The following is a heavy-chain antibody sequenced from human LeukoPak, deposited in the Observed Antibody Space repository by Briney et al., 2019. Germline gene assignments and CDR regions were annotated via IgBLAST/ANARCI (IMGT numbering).Heavy chain of an antibody. CDR2: IRYDGSNK. V-gene: IGHV3-30*02. Sequence: GGSLRLSCAASGFTFSSYGMHWVRQAPGKGLEWVAFIRYDGSNKYYADSVKGRFTISRDNSKNTLYLQMNSLRAEDTAVYYCAKGAEMVRGESDGRRIAWGQGTLVTVSS. CDR3: AKGAEMVRGESDGRRIA. CDR1: GFTFSSYG. D-gene: IGHD3-10*01. J-gene: IGHJ5*02.